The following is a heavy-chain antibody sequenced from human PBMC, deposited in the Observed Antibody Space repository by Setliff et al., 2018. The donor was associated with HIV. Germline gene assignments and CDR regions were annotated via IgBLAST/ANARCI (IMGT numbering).Heavy chain of an antibody. Sequence: GGSLRLSCAASGFTFSIYSMNWVRQAPGKGLEWVSYISSSSSTIYYADSVKGRFTVSGGNSKNIMYLQMSNLRLEDTAVYYCARESSSGSQDYWGQGTPVTVS. J-gene: IGHJ4*02. CDR1: GFTFSIYS. V-gene: IGHV3-48*04. CDR2: ISSSSSTI. CDR3: ARESSSGSQDY. D-gene: IGHD5-12*01.